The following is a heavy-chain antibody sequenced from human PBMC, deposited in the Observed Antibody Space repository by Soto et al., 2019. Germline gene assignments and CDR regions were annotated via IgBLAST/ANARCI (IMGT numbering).Heavy chain of an antibody. CDR3: ARDPPGIAASGGGG. J-gene: IGHJ4*02. V-gene: IGHV3-53*01. D-gene: IGHD6-13*01. CDR1: GFTVSNNY. Sequence: EVQLVESGGGLIQPGGSLRLSCAASGFTVSNNYMRWVRQAPGKGLEWVSLIYSGGSTHYADCVKGRFTIARDNSKNTLYLQMNSLRVEDTAVYYCARDPPGIAASGGGGWGQGTLVTVSS. CDR2: IYSGGST.